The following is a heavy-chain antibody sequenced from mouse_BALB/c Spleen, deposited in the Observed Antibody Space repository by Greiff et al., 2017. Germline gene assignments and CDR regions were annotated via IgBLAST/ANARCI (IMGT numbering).Heavy chain of an antibody. V-gene: IGHV1-69*02. Sequence: QVQLQQPGAELVRPGASVKLSCKASGYTFTSYWINWVKQRPGQGLEWIGNIYPSDSYTNYNQKFKDKATLTVDKSSSTAYMQLSSPTSEDSAVYYCTRSGGDYWGQGTTLTVSS. J-gene: IGHJ2*01. CDR3: TRSGGDY. CDR2: IYPSDSYT. CDR1: GYTFTSYW.